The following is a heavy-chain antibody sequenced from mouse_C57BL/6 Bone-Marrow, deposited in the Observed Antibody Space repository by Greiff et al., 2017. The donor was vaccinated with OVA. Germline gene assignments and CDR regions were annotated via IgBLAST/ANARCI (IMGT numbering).Heavy chain of an antibody. CDR2: IWGVGST. CDR3: ARSLLRRYAMDY. CDR1: GFSLTSYG. Sequence: QVQLKESGPGLVAPSQSLSITCTVSGFSLTSYGVDWVRQSPGTGLEWLGVIWGVGSTNYNSALKSRLSISKDNSKSQVFVKMNSLQTDDTAMYYCARSLLRRYAMDYWGQGTSVTVSS. V-gene: IGHV2-6*01. D-gene: IGHD1-2*01. J-gene: IGHJ4*01.